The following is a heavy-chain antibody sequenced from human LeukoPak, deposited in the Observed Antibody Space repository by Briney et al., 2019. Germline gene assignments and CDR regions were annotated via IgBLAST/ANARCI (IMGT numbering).Heavy chain of an antibody. CDR2: ISGSGGST. J-gene: IGHJ4*02. CDR1: GFTFSSYA. D-gene: IGHD3-10*01. V-gene: IGHV3-23*01. CDR3: AKDMVRGVIALIDY. Sequence: GGSLRLSCAASGFTFSSYAMSWVRQAPGKGLEWVSAISGSGGSTYYADSVKGRFTISRDNSKNTLYLQMNGLRAEDTALYYCAKDMVRGVIALIDYWGQGTLVTVSS.